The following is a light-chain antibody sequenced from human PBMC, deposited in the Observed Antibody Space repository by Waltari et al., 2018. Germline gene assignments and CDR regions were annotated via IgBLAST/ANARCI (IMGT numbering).Light chain of an antibody. CDR2: WAS. J-gene: IGKJ4*01. CDR3: QHYFNSPLT. CDR1: QSVFYSSNNKNY. V-gene: IGKV4-1*01. Sequence: DIVMTQSPESLAVSLGERATINCKSSQSVFYSSNNKNYLAWYQQKPGQPPKLLIYWASTREYGVPDQFSGSGSGTDFTLTISSLQAEDAAVYYCQHYFNSPLTFGGGTKVEIK.